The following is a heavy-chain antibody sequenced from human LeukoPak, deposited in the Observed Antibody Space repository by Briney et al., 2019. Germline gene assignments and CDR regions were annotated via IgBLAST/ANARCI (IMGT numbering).Heavy chain of an antibody. J-gene: IGHJ5*02. V-gene: IGHV4-39*01. D-gene: IGHD1-14*01. CDR3: ARAGRWFDP. CDR2: IYYRGST. CDR1: GGSISSTSYY. Sequence: PSETLSLTCTVSGGSISSTSYYWGWIRQPPGKGLEWIGSIYYRGSTYYNPSLKSRVTISVDTSKNQFSLKLSSVTAADTAVYYCARAGRWFDPWGQRTLVTVSS.